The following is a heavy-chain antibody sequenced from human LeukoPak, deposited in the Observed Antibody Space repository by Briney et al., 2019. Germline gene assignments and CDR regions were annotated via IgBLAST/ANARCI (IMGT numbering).Heavy chain of an antibody. D-gene: IGHD6-19*01. CDR1: GFTFDDYG. CDR2: INWNGGST. J-gene: IGHJ4*02. Sequence: GGSLRLSCAASGFTFDDYGMSWVRQAPGKRLEWVSGINWNGGSTGYADSVKGRFTISRDNAKNSLYLQMNSLRAEDTALYYCAREKTSSGWYARGPVDYWGQGTLVTVSS. V-gene: IGHV3-20*04. CDR3: AREKTSSGWYARGPVDY.